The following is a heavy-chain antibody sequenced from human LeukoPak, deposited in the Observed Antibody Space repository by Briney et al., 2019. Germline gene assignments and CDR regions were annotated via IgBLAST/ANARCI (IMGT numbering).Heavy chain of an antibody. V-gene: IGHV1-18*01. CDR1: GGTFSSYA. J-gene: IGHJ4*02. CDR2: ISAYSGHT. CDR3: ARVGYYCSSSTCLDY. Sequence: ASVKVSCKASGGTFSSYAISWVRQAPGKRVEWVGWISAYSGHTDYAQKFQDRVTMTTDTSTSTAYMELRSLRSDDTAVYFCARVGYYCSSSTCLDYWGQGALVTVSS. D-gene: IGHD2-2*01.